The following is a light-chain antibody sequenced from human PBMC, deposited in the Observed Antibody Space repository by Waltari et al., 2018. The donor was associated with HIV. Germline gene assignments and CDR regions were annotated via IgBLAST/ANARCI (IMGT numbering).Light chain of an antibody. V-gene: IGKV4-1*01. Sequence: DIVMTQPPDSLAVSLGERATINCKSSHNVLYSPNNKNYLAWFQQKPGQPPNRLIYWASIRESGVPDRFTGVGSGTHFTRTVNSLQAEDVAVYYCQQYANTAWTCGRGTKVEIK. CDR2: WAS. CDR1: HNVLYSPNNKNY. J-gene: IGKJ1*01. CDR3: QQYANTAWT.